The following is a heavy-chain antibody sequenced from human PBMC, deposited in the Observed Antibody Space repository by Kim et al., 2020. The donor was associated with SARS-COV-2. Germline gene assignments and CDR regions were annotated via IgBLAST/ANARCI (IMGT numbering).Heavy chain of an antibody. CDR2: GSNK. V-gene: IGHV3-30-3*01. J-gene: IGHJ4*02. D-gene: IGHD6-13*01. CDR3: ASGSSFWY. Sequence: GSNKYYADSVKGRFTISRDNSKNTLYLQMNSLRAEDTAVYYCASGSSFWYWGQGTLVTVSS.